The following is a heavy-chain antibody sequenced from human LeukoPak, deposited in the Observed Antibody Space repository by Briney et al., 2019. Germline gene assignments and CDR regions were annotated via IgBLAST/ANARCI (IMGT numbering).Heavy chain of an antibody. CDR1: GFTFSNYG. Sequence: PGRSQRLSCAASGFTFSNYGMHWVRQAPGKGLEWVAVIWDEGSNKYYADSVKGRFTISRDNSKNTLYLQMNSLRVEDTAVYYCARAEVPAAIKSGAFDIWGQGTMVTVSS. V-gene: IGHV3-33*01. CDR2: IWDEGSNK. J-gene: IGHJ3*02. D-gene: IGHD2-2*01. CDR3: ARAEVPAAIKSGAFDI.